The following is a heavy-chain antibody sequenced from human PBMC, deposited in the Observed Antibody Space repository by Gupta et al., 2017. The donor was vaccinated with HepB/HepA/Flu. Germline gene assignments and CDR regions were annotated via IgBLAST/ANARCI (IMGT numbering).Heavy chain of an antibody. CDR2: GSRDGSEE. CDR1: GFTFSNYG. Sequence: QVQLVESGGGVVQPGTSLRLSCSASGFTFSNYGMHWVRQAPGKGLEWVAVGSRDGSEESDADSVKGRFTISRDNSKNTLSLEIKRLRTEDTAVYYCVKGNSGIHYGALDMWGQGTKVIVSS. D-gene: IGHD1-26*01. CDR3: VKGNSGIHYGALDM. V-gene: IGHV3-30*18. J-gene: IGHJ3*02.